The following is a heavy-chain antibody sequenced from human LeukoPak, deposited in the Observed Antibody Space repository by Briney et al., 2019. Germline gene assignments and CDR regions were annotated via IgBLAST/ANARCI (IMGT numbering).Heavy chain of an antibody. V-gene: IGHV3-30*02. CDR1: GFTFSDYY. CDR3: ARDPRGPTEYDSSGRDSFDY. CDR2: IRYDGSNK. J-gene: IGHJ4*02. D-gene: IGHD3-22*01. Sequence: GGSLRLSCAASGFTFSDYYMSWIRQAPGKGLEWVAFIRYDGSNKYYADSVKGRFTVSRDNSKNTLFLQMNSLRAEDTAVYYCARDPRGPTEYDSSGRDSFDYWGQGTLVTVSS.